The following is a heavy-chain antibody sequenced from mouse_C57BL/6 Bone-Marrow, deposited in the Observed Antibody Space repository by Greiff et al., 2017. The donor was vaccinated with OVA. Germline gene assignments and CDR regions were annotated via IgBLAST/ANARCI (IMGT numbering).Heavy chain of an antibody. CDR1: GYTFTSYW. Sequence: QVQLQQSGAELVMPGASVKLSCKASGYTFTSYWMHWVKQRPGQGLEWIGEIDPSDSYTNYNQKFKGKSTLTVDKSSSTAYMQLSSLTSADTAVYYCARDGYDWFAYWGQGTLVTVSA. V-gene: IGHV1-69*01. CDR2: IDPSDSYT. J-gene: IGHJ3*01. CDR3: ARDGYDWFAY. D-gene: IGHD2-2*01.